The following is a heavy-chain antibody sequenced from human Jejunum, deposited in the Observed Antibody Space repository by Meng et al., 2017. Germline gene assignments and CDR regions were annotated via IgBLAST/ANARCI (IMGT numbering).Heavy chain of an antibody. CDR2: IDPSEST. CDR3: ARAYCTDVSCHDFFDS. D-gene: IGHD2-8*01. J-gene: IGHJ4*02. V-gene: IGHV4-4*02. Sequence: QWQGAGPGLGEPFGALALPRACSVASTSRTNWWSWVRQPPGKGLEWIGKIDPSESTHYNPSLKGRVTISADRSKNQFSLRLTSVTAADTAIYYCARAYCTDVSCHDFFDSWGQGTLVTVSS. CDR1: VASTSRTNW.